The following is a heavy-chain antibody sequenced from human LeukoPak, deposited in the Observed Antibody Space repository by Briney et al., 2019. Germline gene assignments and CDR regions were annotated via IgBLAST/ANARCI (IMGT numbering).Heavy chain of an antibody. Sequence: ASVKVSCKASGYTFTGYYMHWVRQAPGQGLEWMGGIIPIFGTANYAQKFQGRVTITADESTSTAYMELSSLRSEDTAVYYCARGSVGPPPPIYCSSTSCYGRANWFDPWGQGTLVTVSS. D-gene: IGHD2-2*01. CDR3: ARGSVGPPPPIYCSSTSCYGRANWFDP. J-gene: IGHJ5*02. CDR2: IIPIFGTA. V-gene: IGHV1-69*13. CDR1: GYTFTGYY.